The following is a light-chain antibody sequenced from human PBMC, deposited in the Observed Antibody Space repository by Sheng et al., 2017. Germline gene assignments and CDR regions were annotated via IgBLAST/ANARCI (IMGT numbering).Light chain of an antibody. V-gene: IGKV3-15*01. CDR3: QQYNNWPPWT. J-gene: IGKJ1*01. CDR2: GAS. Sequence: DIVMTQSPATLSVSPGERVILSCRASQTINTNLAWYHQKPGQPPRLLIYGASTRATGIPARFSGSGSGTEFTLTITSLQSEDFAVYYCQQYNNWPPWTFGQGTEGGNQT. CDR1: QTINTN.